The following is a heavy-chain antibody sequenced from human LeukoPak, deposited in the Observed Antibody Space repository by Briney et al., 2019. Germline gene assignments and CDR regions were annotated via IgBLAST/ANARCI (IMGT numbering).Heavy chain of an antibody. CDR1: GYRFTGYW. CDR2: IFPGDSDT. D-gene: IGHD2-2*01. V-gene: IGHV5-51*01. CDR3: ATRAGSSDSVAFDI. J-gene: IGHJ3*02. Sequence: GESLKISFKGSGYRFTGYWVGWVRQMPGKSLEWMGIIFPGDSDTRYSPSFQVQVTISADKSISTAYLQWSSLKASDTAMYYCATRAGSSDSVAFDIWGQGTMVTVSS.